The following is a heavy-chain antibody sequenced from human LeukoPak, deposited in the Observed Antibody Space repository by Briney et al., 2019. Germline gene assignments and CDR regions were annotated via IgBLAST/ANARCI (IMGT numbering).Heavy chain of an antibody. V-gene: IGHV1-69*04. CDR3: ARVSYYDSSGTPTY. D-gene: IGHD3-22*01. CDR1: GGTFSSYA. J-gene: IGHJ4*02. Sequence: SVKVSCKASGGTFSSYAISWVRQAPGQGLEWMGRIIPILGIANYAQKFQGRVTITADKSTSTAYMELSSLRSEDTAVYYCARVSYYDSSGTPTYWGQGTLVTVSS. CDR2: IIPILGIA.